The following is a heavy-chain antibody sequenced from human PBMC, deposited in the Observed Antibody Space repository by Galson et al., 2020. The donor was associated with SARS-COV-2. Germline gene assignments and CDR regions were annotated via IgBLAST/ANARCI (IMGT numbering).Heavy chain of an antibody. CDR3: ARYDYGDYETPGGDYYYGMDV. CDR2: IIPIFGTA. J-gene: IGHJ6*02. CDR1: GGTFSSYA. V-gene: IGHV1-69*13. D-gene: IGHD4-17*01. Sequence: SVKVSCKASGGTFSSYAISWVRQALGQGLEWMGGIIPIFGTANYAQKFQGRVTITADESTSTAYMELSSLRSEDTAVYYCARYDYGDYETPGGDYYYGMDVWGQGTTVTVSS.